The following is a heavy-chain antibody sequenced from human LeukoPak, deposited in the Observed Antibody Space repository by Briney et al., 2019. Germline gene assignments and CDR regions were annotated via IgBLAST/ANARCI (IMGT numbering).Heavy chain of an antibody. D-gene: IGHD3-3*01. Sequence: SETLSLTCAVSGGSISSSNWWSWVRQPPGKGLGWIGEIYHSGSTNYNPSLKSRVTISVDKSKNQFSLKLSSVTAADTAVYYCASSSGDYYDFWSGYLAHYYYGMDVWGQGTTVTVSS. CDR2: IYHSGST. V-gene: IGHV4-4*02. CDR3: ASSSGDYYDFWSGYLAHYYYGMDV. CDR1: GGSISSSNW. J-gene: IGHJ6*02.